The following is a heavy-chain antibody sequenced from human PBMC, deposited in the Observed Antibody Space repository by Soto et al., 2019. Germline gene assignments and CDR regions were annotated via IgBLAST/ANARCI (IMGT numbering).Heavy chain of an antibody. J-gene: IGHJ4*02. CDR1: GFTFSSYG. Sequence: PGGSLRLSCAASGFTFSSYGMHWVRQAPGKGLEWVAVISYDGSNKYYADSVKGRFTISRDNSKNTLYLQMNSLRAGDTAVYYCAKDNPSSWYDYWGQGTLVTVSS. D-gene: IGHD6-13*01. V-gene: IGHV3-30*18. CDR3: AKDNPSSWYDY. CDR2: ISYDGSNK.